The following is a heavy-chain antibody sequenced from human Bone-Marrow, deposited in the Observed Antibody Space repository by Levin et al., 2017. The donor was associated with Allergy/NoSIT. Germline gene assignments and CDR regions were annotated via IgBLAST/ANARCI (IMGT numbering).Heavy chain of an antibody. CDR3: ARDKGSGGSCYSGYFDY. CDR2: ISSSSSYT. CDR1: GFTFSDYY. Sequence: GESLKISCAASGFTFSDYYMSWIRQAPGKGLEWVSYISSSSSYTNYADSVKGRFTISRDNAKNSLYLQMNSLRAEDTAVYYCARDKGSGGSCYSGYFDYWGQGTLVTVSS. V-gene: IGHV3-11*06. J-gene: IGHJ4*02. D-gene: IGHD2-15*01.